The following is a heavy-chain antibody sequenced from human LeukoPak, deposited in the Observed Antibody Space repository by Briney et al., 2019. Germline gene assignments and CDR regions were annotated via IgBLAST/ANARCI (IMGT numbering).Heavy chain of an antibody. V-gene: IGHV3-11*03. CDR1: GFTFSDYY. CDR2: ISSSSSYT. Sequence: GGSLRLSCTASGFTFSDYYMGWTRQAPGKGLEWVSSISSSSSYTNYADSVKGRFTISRDNAKISLYLQMNSLRAGDTAVYYCARLGGGRCYYCFDYWGQGTLVTVSS. D-gene: IGHD2-15*01. CDR3: ARLGGGRCYYCFDY. J-gene: IGHJ4*02.